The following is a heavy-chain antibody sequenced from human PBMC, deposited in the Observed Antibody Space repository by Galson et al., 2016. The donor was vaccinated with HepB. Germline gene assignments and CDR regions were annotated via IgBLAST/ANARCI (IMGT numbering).Heavy chain of an antibody. J-gene: IGHJ6*02. CDR1: GFTSDDYT. CDR2: ISWDGRSP. D-gene: IGHD3-10*01. Sequence: SLRLSCAASGFTSDDYTMHWVRQPPGKGLEWISLISWDGRSPFYTDSVEGRFTISRDNRKNTLYLQMNSLTIDDTALYYCGKDWGSLWESSGKGMDVWGQGTTVIVSS. CDR3: GKDWGSLWESSGKGMDV. V-gene: IGHV3-43*01.